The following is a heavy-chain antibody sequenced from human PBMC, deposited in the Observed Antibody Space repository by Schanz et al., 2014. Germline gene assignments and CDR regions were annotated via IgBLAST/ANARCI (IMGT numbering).Heavy chain of an antibody. Sequence: EVQLVESGGGLVQPGGSLRLSCSASGFTFSNYGMTWVRQAPGKGLEWVSSINNGGFDTYYADAVKGRFTISRDNSKNTLDLQMNSLRAEDTAVYYCAKGQLLSYYFDYWGQGTLVTVSS. CDR1: GFTFSNYG. V-gene: IGHV3-23*04. J-gene: IGHJ4*02. CDR3: AKGQLLSYYFDY. CDR2: INNGGFDT. D-gene: IGHD2-21*01.